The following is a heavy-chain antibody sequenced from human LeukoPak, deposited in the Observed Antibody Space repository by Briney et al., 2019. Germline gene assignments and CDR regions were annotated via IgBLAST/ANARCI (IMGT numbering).Heavy chain of an antibody. CDR3: ARERSPYYFYYGLDV. CDR2: ISNSGSTL. Sequence: GSLRLSCAASGFTFSSYAMSWVRQAPGKGLEWVSYISNSGSTLYYADSVKGRFTVSRDNAKNSLYLQMNSLRAEDTAVYYCARERSPYYFYYGLDVWGQGTTVSVSS. J-gene: IGHJ6*02. V-gene: IGHV3-48*04. CDR1: GFTFSSYA.